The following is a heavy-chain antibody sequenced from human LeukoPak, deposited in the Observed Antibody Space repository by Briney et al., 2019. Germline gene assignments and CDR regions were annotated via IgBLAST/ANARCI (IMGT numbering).Heavy chain of an antibody. CDR2: INTDIGNP. CDR3: ARGTYGGNSGDTFDI. V-gene: IGHV7-4-1*02. J-gene: IGHJ3*02. D-gene: IGHD4-23*01. Sequence: GASVKVSCKASRYTFTTYAMNWVRQAPGQGLEWMGWINTDIGNPTYAQGFTGRFVFSLDTSVSTAYLQISSLKAEDTAVYYCARGTYGGNSGDTFDIWGQGTMVTVSS. CDR1: RYTFTTYA.